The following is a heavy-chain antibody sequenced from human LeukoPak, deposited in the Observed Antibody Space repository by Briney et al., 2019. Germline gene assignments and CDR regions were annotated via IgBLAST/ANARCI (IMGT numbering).Heavy chain of an antibody. D-gene: IGHD6-19*01. CDR1: GGTFSSYA. Sequence: SVKVSCKASGGTFSSYAISWVRQTPGQGLEWMGWIIPIFGTANYAQKFQGRVTITADESTSTAYMELSSLRSEDTAVYYCASQSPSDSSGWYGGAFDIWGQGTMVTVSS. CDR3: ASQSPSDSSGWYGGAFDI. CDR2: IIPIFGTA. J-gene: IGHJ3*02. V-gene: IGHV1-69*13.